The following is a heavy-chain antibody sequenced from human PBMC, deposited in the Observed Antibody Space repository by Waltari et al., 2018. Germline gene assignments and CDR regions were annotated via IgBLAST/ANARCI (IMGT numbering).Heavy chain of an antibody. CDR3: AKDPNHIVVVPAASNWFDP. V-gene: IGHV3-23*01. J-gene: IGHJ5*02. Sequence: EVQLLESGGGLVQPGGSLRLSCAASGFTFSSYAMSWVRQAPGKGLEWVSASSGSGRSTYYAESVKGLCTRSRDKSKNTLYLQMNSLRAEDTAVYYCAKDPNHIVVVPAASNWFDPWGQGTLVTVSS. CDR1: GFTFSSYA. CDR2: SSGSGRST. D-gene: IGHD2-2*01.